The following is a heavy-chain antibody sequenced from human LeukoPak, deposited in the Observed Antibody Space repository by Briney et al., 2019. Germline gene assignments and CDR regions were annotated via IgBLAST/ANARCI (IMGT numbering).Heavy chain of an antibody. CDR1: GFTFSSYA. J-gene: IGHJ6*02. V-gene: IGHV3-30-3*01. CDR2: ISYDGSNK. CDR3: ARVRPYYDILTGYLRAPDYYYYGMDV. Sequence: SGGSLRLSCAASGFTFSSYAMHWVRQAPGKGLEWVAVISYDGSNKYYADSVKGRFTISRDNSKNTLYLQINSLRAEDTAVYYCARVRPYYDILTGYLRAPDYYYYGMDVWGQGTTVTVSS. D-gene: IGHD3-9*01.